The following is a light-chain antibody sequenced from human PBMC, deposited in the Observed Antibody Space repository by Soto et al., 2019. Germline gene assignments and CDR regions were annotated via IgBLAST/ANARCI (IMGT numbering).Light chain of an antibody. CDR2: GAS. CDR3: QQYDTWPRV. CDR1: QSVSSN. J-gene: IGKJ2*01. V-gene: IGKV3-15*01. Sequence: EVLMTQSPATLSVSPGERATLSCRASQSVSSNLAWYQQKPGQAPRLLIYGASTRAPGIPDRFSGSGSGTEFPPTISSLLSEVLAVFFCQQYDTWPRVFGQGTKVEIK.